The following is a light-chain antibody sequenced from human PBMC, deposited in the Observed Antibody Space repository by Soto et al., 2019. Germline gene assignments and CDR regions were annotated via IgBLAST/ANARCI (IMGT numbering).Light chain of an antibody. V-gene: IGLV2-23*01. J-gene: IGLJ1*01. CDR2: EGS. Sequence: QSALTQPASVSGSPGQSITISCIGTSSDVGSYNLVSWYQQHPGKAPKLMIYEGSKRPSGVSNRFSGSKSGNTDSLTISGXXXXXXXXYYCCSYAGSRTYVFGTGTKLTV. CDR3: CSYAGSRTYV. CDR1: SSDVGSYNL.